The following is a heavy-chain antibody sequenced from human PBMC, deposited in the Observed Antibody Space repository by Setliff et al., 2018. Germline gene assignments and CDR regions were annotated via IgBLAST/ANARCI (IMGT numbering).Heavy chain of an antibody. J-gene: IGHJ6*02. D-gene: IGHD3-3*01. CDR3: ARLSWNGLRYYGLDV. V-gene: IGHV4-34*01. CDR1: GDSFSDYY. Sequence: SETLSLTCAVYGDSFSDYYWSWIRQPPGKGLEWIEEINHRGSTNYSPSLRSRVTMSVDTARNQFSLRLNSVTAADTAVYYCARLSWNGLRYYGLDVWGQGTTVTVSS. CDR2: INHRGST.